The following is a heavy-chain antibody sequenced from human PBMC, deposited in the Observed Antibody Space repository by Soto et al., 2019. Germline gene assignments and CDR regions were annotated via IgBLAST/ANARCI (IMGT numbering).Heavy chain of an antibody. D-gene: IGHD2-2*01. CDR1: GYTFTSYA. V-gene: IGHV1-3*01. Sequence: QVQLVQSGAEVKKPGASVKVSCKASGYTFTSYAMHWVRQAPGQRLEWMGWINAGNGDTKYSQKFQGRVTITRDTSASIAYMGLSSLRSEDTAVYYCARDRRPSVVPAGMGWFDPWGQGTLVTVSS. CDR2: INAGNGDT. J-gene: IGHJ5*02. CDR3: ARDRRPSVVPAGMGWFDP.